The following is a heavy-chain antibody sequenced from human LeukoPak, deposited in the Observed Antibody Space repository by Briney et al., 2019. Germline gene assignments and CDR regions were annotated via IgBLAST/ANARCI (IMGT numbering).Heavy chain of an antibody. J-gene: IGHJ3*02. CDR3: ARRACSGGSCDSQRGAFDI. D-gene: IGHD2-15*01. Sequence: SETLSLTCTVSGGSISSYYWSWIRQPAGQGLEWIGNLNYSGSTYYNPSLKSRVTISVDTSKNEFSLLMSSVTAADTAVYSCARRACSGGSCDSQRGAFDIWGQGTMVTVSS. V-gene: IGHV4-59*01. CDR1: GGSISSYY. CDR2: LNYSGST.